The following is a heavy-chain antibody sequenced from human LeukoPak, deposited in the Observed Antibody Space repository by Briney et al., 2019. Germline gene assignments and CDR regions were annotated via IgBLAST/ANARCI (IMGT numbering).Heavy chain of an antibody. J-gene: IGHJ6*02. CDR1: GFTVSSNY. D-gene: IGHD1-1*01. V-gene: IGHV3-53*01. CDR3: AKGTGTTKGFFYYAMDV. CDR2: IYSGGST. Sequence: GGSLRLSCAASGFTVSSNYMSWVRQAPGKGLEWVSVIYSGGSTYYADSVKGRFTISRDNSKNTLYLQMNSLRAEDTAVYYCAKGTGTTKGFFYYAMDVWGQGTTVTVSS.